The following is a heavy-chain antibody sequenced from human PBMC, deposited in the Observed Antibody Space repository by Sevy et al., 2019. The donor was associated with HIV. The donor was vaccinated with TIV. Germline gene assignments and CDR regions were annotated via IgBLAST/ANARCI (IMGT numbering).Heavy chain of an antibody. D-gene: IGHD3-22*01. Sequence: GGSLRLSCAASGFTFSYYNMNWVRQAPGKGLEWVSSISNGSSYVYHADSVKGRFTISRDNAKNSLYLQMNSLRTEDTAVYYCASPLHYYDSPSAYWGQGTQVTVSS. CDR3: ASPLHYYDSPSAY. CDR2: ISNGSSYV. J-gene: IGHJ4*02. CDR1: GFTFSYYN. V-gene: IGHV3-21*01.